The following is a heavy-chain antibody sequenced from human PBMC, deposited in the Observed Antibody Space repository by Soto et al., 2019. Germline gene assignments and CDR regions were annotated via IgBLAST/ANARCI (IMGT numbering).Heavy chain of an antibody. CDR2: IIPILGIA. D-gene: IGHD2-15*01. J-gene: IGHJ5*02. CDR1: GGTFSSYT. V-gene: IGHV1-69*08. Sequence: QVQLVQSGAEVKKPGSSVKVSCKASGGTFSSYTISWVRQAPGQGLEWMGRIIPILGIANYAQKFQGRVTITADKSTSTAYMELSSLRSEDTAVYYCAIEAKQEGYCSGCSCYLWFDPWGQGTLVTVSS. CDR3: AIEAKQEGYCSGCSCYLWFDP.